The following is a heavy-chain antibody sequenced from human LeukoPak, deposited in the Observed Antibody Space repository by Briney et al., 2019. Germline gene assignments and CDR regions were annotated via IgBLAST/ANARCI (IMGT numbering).Heavy chain of an antibody. CDR3: ARAASSRPGIFTLIDY. CDR1: GSSISSYY. Sequence: PSETLSLTCTVSGSSISSYYWSWIRQPPGKGLEWIGYIYYSGSTNYNPSLKSRVTISVDTSKNQFSLKLSSVTAADTAVYYCARAASSRPGIFTLIDYWGQGTLVTVSS. J-gene: IGHJ4*02. V-gene: IGHV4-59*01. CDR2: IYYSGST. D-gene: IGHD3-10*01.